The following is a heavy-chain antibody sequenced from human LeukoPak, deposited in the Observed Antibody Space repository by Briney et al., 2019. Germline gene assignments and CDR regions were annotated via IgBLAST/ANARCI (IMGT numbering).Heavy chain of an antibody. D-gene: IGHD3-9*01. CDR2: IYPGDSDT. CDR1: GYSFTSYW. CDR3: ARSGYFDSLYYYYYGMDV. V-gene: IGHV5-51*01. Sequence: GESPKISCKGSGYSFTSYWIGWVRQMPGKGLEWMGIIYPGDSDTRYSPSFQGQVTISADKSISTAYLQWSGLKASDTAMYYCARSGYFDSLYYYYYGMDVWGQGTTVTVSS. J-gene: IGHJ6*02.